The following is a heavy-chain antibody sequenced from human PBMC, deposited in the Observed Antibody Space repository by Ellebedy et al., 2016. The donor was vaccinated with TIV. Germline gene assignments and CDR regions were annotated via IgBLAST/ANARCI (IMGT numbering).Heavy chain of an antibody. Sequence: LPLTCAASGFTFSLNWKYLVRQAPGKGLVWVSRISPDGRGTSYADSVKGRFTISRDKAKNTMYLQMNSLRAEDTAVYYCATGPYSYGWGYWGQGTLVTVSS. CDR1: GFTFSLNW. D-gene: IGHD5-18*01. CDR3: ATGPYSYGWGY. J-gene: IGHJ4*02. V-gene: IGHV3-74*01. CDR2: ISPDGRGT.